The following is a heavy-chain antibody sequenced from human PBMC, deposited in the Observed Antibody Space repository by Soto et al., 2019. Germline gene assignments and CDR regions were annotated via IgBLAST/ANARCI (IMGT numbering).Heavy chain of an antibody. D-gene: IGHD6-13*01. J-gene: IGHJ4*02. CDR2: IYYSGST. CDR1: GGSISSSSYY. Sequence: SETLSLTCTVSGGSISSSSYYWGWIRQPPGKGLEWIGSIYYSGSTYYNPSLKSRVTISVDTSKNQFSLKLSSVTAADTAVYYCAMGFSSSWYLVYWGQGTLVTVSS. V-gene: IGHV4-39*01. CDR3: AMGFSSSWYLVY.